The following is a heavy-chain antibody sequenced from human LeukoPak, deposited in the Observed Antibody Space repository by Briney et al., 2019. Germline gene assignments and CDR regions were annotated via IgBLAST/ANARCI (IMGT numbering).Heavy chain of an antibody. J-gene: IGHJ5*02. V-gene: IGHV3-21*04. CDR3: ARGTSGNWFDP. CDR1: GFTFSSYS. CDR2: IDSSSSYR. D-gene: IGHD3-10*01. Sequence: PGGSLRLSCAASGFTFSSYSMNWVRQAPGKGLEWVSSIDSSSSYRYYADSVKGRFTISRDNAKNSLYLQMNSLRAEDTALYYCARGTSGNWFDPWGQGTLVTVSS.